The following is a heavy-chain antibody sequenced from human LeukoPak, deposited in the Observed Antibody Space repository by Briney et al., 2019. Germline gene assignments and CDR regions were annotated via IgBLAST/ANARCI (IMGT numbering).Heavy chain of an antibody. Sequence: SETLSLTCAVYGGSFSGYYWSWIRQPPGEGLEWIGEINHSGSTNYNPSLKSRVTISVDTSKNQFSLKLSSVTAADTAVYYCARWPPVVATIEAAFDIWGQGTMVTVSS. CDR1: GGSFSGYY. J-gene: IGHJ3*02. CDR3: ARWPPVVATIEAAFDI. D-gene: IGHD5-12*01. CDR2: INHSGST. V-gene: IGHV4-34*01.